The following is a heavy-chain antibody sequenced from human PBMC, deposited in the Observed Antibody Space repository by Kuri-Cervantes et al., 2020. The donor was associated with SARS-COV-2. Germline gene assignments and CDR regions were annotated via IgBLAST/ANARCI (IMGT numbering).Heavy chain of an antibody. V-gene: IGHV4-59*08. J-gene: IGHJ4*02. Sequence: SETLSLTCTVSGGSISSYYWSWIRQPPGKGLEWIGYIYYSGSTNYNPSLKSRVTISVDTSKNQFSLKLSSVTAADTAVYYCARTRFSCSSTSCYSFDYWGQGTLVTVSS. CDR1: GGSISSYY. CDR2: IYYSGST. D-gene: IGHD2-2*01. CDR3: ARTRFSCSSTSCYSFDY.